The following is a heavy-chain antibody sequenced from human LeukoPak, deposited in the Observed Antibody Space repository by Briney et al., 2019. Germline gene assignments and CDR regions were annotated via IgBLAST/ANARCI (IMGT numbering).Heavy chain of an antibody. D-gene: IGHD3-10*01. CDR3: AAGSGSYYSGWVNWFDS. CDR2: IIPVFTTA. Sequence: ASVKVSCKASGGTSNSYAISWVRQAPGQGLEWMGQIIPVFTTANYAQRFQDRVTITADKSTSTAYMELSSLRSEDTAVYYCAAGSGSYYSGWVNWFDSWGQGTLVTVSS. V-gene: IGHV1-69*06. J-gene: IGHJ5*01. CDR1: GGTSNSYA.